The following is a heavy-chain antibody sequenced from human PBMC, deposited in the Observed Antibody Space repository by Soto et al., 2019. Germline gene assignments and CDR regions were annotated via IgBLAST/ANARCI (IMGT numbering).Heavy chain of an antibody. CDR3: ARMESFGSLNWFDP. J-gene: IGHJ5*02. Sequence: ASVKVSCKASGYTFTNNDVSWVRQATGQGLEWMGWMNPGSGDTGYAQKFQGRVTMTRDISIATAYMELNSLTYEDTAIYYCARMESFGSLNWFDPWGQGTLVTVSS. CDR2: MNPGSGDT. V-gene: IGHV1-8*02. CDR1: GYTFTNND. D-gene: IGHD5-18*01.